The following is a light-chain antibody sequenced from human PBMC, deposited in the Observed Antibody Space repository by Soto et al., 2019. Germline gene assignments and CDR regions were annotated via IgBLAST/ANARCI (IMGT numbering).Light chain of an antibody. CDR3: SSYAGTHVV. J-gene: IGLJ1*01. CDR2: DVS. V-gene: IGLV2-8*01. Sequence: QSVLTQPPSASGSPGQSVTISCTGTSSDVGGYNYVSWHQQHPGKAPKLMIYDVSKRPSGVPDRFSGSKSGNTASLTVSGLQADDEADYYCSSYAGTHVVFGTGTKVTVL. CDR1: SSDVGGYNY.